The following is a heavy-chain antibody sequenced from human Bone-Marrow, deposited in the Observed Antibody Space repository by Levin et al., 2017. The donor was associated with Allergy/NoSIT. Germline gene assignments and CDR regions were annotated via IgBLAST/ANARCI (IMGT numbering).Heavy chain of an antibody. CDR1: GFTFSNAW. CDR2: IKSKTDGGTT. J-gene: IGHJ4*02. CDR3: TTDRGYCSGGSCYFAYYFDY. Sequence: LSLTCAASGFTFSNAWMNWVRQAPGKGLEWVGRIKSKTDGGTTDYAAPVKGRFTISRDDSKNTLYLQMNSLKTEDTAVYYCTTDRGYCSGGSCYFAYYFDYWGQGTLVTVSS. D-gene: IGHD2-15*01. V-gene: IGHV3-15*07.